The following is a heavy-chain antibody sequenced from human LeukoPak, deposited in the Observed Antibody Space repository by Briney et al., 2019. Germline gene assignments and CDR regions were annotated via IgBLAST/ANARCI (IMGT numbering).Heavy chain of an antibody. Sequence: GGSLRLSCADSGFRFSRHWMDWARQAPGKGLEWVANINEDGSVKNYVDSVRGRFTISRDNAKNSLYLEMNSLRAEDTAAYYCMAESSSPWEGYWGQGTLVIVSS. J-gene: IGHJ4*02. V-gene: IGHV3-7*01. D-gene: IGHD6-6*01. CDR3: MAESSSPWEGY. CDR1: GFRFSRHW. CDR2: INEDGSVK.